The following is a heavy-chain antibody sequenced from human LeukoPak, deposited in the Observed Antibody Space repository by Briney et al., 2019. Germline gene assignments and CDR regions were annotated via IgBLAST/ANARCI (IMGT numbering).Heavy chain of an antibody. CDR2: ISSSGST. Sequence: PSQTLSLTCTVSGDSISSGDYYWSWIRQPAGKGLEWIGRISSSGSTNYNPSLKSRVTISVDTSKNQFSLKLSSVTAADTAVYYCARLILRYFDWLIDYWGQGTLVTVSS. CDR3: ARLILRYFDWLIDY. J-gene: IGHJ4*02. D-gene: IGHD3-9*01. V-gene: IGHV4-61*02. CDR1: GDSISSGDYY.